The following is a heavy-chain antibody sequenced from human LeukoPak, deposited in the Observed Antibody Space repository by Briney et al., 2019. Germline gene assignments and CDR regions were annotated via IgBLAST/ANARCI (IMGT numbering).Heavy chain of an antibody. CDR1: GGSISSGGYY. CDR3: ARERILAAAGTESVVY. J-gene: IGHJ4*02. Sequence: SQTLSLTCTVSGGSISSGGYYWSWIRQHPGKGLEWIGYIYYSGSTYYNPSLKSRVTISVDTSKNQFSLKLSSVTAADTAVYYCARERILAAAGTESVVYWGQGTLVTVSS. D-gene: IGHD6-13*01. CDR2: IYYSGST. V-gene: IGHV4-31*03.